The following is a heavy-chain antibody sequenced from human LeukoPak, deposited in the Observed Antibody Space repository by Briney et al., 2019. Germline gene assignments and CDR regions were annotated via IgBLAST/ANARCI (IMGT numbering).Heavy chain of an antibody. CDR3: ARDGYCSSTSCDTYYYGMDD. Sequence: GGSLRLSCAASGFTFSSYGMHWVRQAPGKGLGWVAVIWYDGSNKYYADSVKGRFTISRDNSKNTLYLQMNSLRAEDTAVYYCARDGYCSSTSCDTYYYGMDDWGQGTTVTVSS. CDR1: GFTFSSYG. D-gene: IGHD2-2*02. V-gene: IGHV3-33*01. CDR2: IWYDGSNK. J-gene: IGHJ6*02.